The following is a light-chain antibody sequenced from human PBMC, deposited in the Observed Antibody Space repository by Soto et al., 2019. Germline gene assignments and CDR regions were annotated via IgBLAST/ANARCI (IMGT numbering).Light chain of an antibody. CDR3: SSYTTSSTRV. J-gene: IGLJ1*01. V-gene: IGLV2-14*01. Sequence: QSVLTQPASVSGSPGQSIAISCTGSSSDDGIYNYVSWYQQHPGKVPKLIIYEVTNRTSGVSNRFSGSKSGNTASLTISVLQAEDEADYYCSSYTTSSTRVFGTGTKLTVL. CDR2: EVT. CDR1: SSDDGIYNY.